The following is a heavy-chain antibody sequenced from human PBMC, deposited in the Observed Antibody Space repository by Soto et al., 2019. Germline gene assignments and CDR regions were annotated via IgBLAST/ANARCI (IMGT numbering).Heavy chain of an antibody. CDR1: GGSISSYY. CDR2: IYYSGST. J-gene: IGHJ6*03. V-gene: IGHV4-59*08. CDR3: ARPPIAAAGHYYYMDV. Sequence: SETLSLTCTVSGGSISSYYWSWIRQPPGKGLEWIGYIYYSGSTNYNPSLKSRVTISVDTSKNQFSLKLSSVTAADTAVYYCARPPIAAAGHYYYMDVWGKGTTVTVS. D-gene: IGHD6-13*01.